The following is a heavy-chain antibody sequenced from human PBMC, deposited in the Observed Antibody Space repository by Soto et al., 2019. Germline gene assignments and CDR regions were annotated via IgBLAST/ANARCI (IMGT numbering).Heavy chain of an antibody. Sequence: QVQLVQSGAEVQKPGSSVKVSCKASGGTFSSYAISWVRQAPGQGREWMGGSIPIIGTANYVQKFQGRVTITADESTSTADMALSSLRSEDTAVDYCARDPGYSSSWYFDYWGQGTLVTVSS. D-gene: IGHD6-13*01. CDR3: ARDPGYSSSWYFDY. J-gene: IGHJ4*02. V-gene: IGHV1-69*12. CDR1: GGTFSSYA. CDR2: SIPIIGTA.